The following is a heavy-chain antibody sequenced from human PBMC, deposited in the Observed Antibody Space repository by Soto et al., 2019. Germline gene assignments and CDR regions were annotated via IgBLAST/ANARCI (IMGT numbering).Heavy chain of an antibody. D-gene: IGHD3-3*01. V-gene: IGHV3-7*01. CDR2: IKQDGSEK. J-gene: IGHJ6*03. CDR1: GFTFSSYW. Sequence: GGSLRLSCAASGFTFSSYWMSWVRQAPGKGLEWVANIKQDGSEKYYVDSVKGRFTISRDNAKNSLYLQMNSLRAEDTAVYYCAREMVSADFWSGYYHYYYYMDVWGKGTTVTVSS. CDR3: AREMVSADFWSGYYHYYYYMDV.